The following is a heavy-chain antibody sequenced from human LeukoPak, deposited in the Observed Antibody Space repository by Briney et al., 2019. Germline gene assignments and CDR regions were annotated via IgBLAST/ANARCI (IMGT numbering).Heavy chain of an antibody. CDR3: ARGGTTVTPGLLWFDP. CDR2: IFYSGST. Sequence: PSETLSLTCTVSGGSISRYYWSWIRQPPGKGLEWIGSIFYSGSTYYNPSLKSRVTISVDTSKNQFSLKLSSVTAADTAVYYCARGGTTVTPGLLWFDPWGQGTLVTVSS. CDR1: GGSISRYY. D-gene: IGHD4-17*01. J-gene: IGHJ5*02. V-gene: IGHV4-59*01.